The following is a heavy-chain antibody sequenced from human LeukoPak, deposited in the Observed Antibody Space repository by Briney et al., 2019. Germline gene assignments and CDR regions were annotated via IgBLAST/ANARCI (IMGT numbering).Heavy chain of an antibody. CDR1: GFNFNNYN. Sequence: GGSLRLSCAASGFNFNNYNMNWVRQAPGKGLEWVSYITLSSSSIYYADSVKGRFTISRDNSKNTLYLQMNSLRAEDTAIYYCAKDRSGSGSYYPDYWGQGTLVTVSS. J-gene: IGHJ4*02. CDR2: ITLSSSSI. CDR3: AKDRSGSGSYYPDY. D-gene: IGHD3-10*01. V-gene: IGHV3-48*01.